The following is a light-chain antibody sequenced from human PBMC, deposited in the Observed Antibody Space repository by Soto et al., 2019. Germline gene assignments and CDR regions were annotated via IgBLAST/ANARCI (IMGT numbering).Light chain of an antibody. CDR3: RSYTSSSTLV. Sequence: QSALTQPAAVSGSPGQSITISCTGTSSDVGGYNYVSWYQHNPGKAPKLMIYEVSNRPSGVSNRFSGSKSGNTASLTIYGLQAEDEADYYCRSYTSSSTLVFGGGTKLTVL. V-gene: IGLV2-14*01. CDR2: EVS. J-gene: IGLJ3*02. CDR1: SSDVGGYNY.